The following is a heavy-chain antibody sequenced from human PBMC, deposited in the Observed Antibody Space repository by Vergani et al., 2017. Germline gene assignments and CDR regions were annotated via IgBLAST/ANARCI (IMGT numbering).Heavy chain of an antibody. J-gene: IGHJ6*02. D-gene: IGHD3-9*01. CDR1: GFTFSSYA. CDR2: ISGSGGST. V-gene: IGHV3-23*01. Sequence: EVQLLESGGGLVQPGGSLRLSCAASGFTFSSYAMSWVRQAPGKGLEWVSAISGSGGSTYYADSVKGRFTISRDNSKNTLYLQMNSLRAEDTAVYYCAKGLGYFDWLSRWRGDYYGMDVWGQGTTVTVSS. CDR3: AKGLGYFDWLSRWRGDYYGMDV.